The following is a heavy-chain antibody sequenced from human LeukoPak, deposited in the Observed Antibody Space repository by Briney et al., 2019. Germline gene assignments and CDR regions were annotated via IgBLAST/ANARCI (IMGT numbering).Heavy chain of an antibody. Sequence: GGSLTLSCAASGFTFSSYWMSWVRQAPGKGLEWVANIKQDGSEKYYVDSVKGRFTISRDNAKNSLYLQMNSLRAEDTAVYYCARGGKPLRSYFDYWGQGTLVTVSS. D-gene: IGHD4-23*01. CDR1: GFTFSSYW. J-gene: IGHJ4*02. CDR2: IKQDGSEK. V-gene: IGHV3-7*01. CDR3: ARGGKPLRSYFDY.